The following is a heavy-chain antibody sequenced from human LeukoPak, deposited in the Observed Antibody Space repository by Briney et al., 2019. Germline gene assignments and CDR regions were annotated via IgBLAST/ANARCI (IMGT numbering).Heavy chain of an antibody. J-gene: IGHJ4*02. CDR1: GYTFTSYG. D-gene: IGHD3-10*01. V-gene: IGHV1-8*02. CDR2: MNPNSGNT. CDR3: ARGTSGSPDY. Sequence: ASVKVSCKASGYTFTSYGISWVRQAPGQGLEWMGWMNPNSGNTGYAQKFQGRVTMTRNTSISTAYMELSSLRSEDTAVYYCARGTSGSPDYWGQGTLVTVSS.